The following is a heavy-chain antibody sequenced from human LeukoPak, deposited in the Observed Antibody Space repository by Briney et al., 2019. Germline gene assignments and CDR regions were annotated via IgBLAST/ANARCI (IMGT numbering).Heavy chain of an antibody. J-gene: IGHJ5*02. V-gene: IGHV3-48*04. CDR2: ISSSSSTI. CDR3: ARTNRGTLRGFDP. CDR1: GFTFSSYS. D-gene: IGHD1-14*01. Sequence: PGGSLRLSCAASGFTFSSYSMNWVRQAPGKGLEWVSYISSSSSTIYYADSVKGRFTISRDNAKNSLYLQMNSLRAEDTAVYYCARTNRGTLRGFDPWGQGTLVTVSS.